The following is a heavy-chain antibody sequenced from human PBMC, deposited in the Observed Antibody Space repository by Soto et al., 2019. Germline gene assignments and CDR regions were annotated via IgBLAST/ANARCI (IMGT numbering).Heavy chain of an antibody. CDR2: IYYSGCT. CDR3: ASIYDSSGYYYGNNWFDP. Sequence: SETLSLTCTVSGASIGSGDYYWSWIRQHPGKGQEWIGYIYYSGCTYYNPSLKSRVTISVDTSKNQFSLELSSVTAADTAVYYCASIYDSSGYYYGNNWFDPWGQGTLVTVSS. D-gene: IGHD3-22*01. J-gene: IGHJ5*02. V-gene: IGHV4-31*02. CDR1: GASIGSGDYY.